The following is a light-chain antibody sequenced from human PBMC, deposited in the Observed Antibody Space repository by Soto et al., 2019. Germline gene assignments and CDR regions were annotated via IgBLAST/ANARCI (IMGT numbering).Light chain of an antibody. J-gene: IGKJ1*01. CDR3: HQRQSWPRT. Sequence: EIVLTQSPATLSSSPGETATLSCRASQYVGTRLAWYQHKPGQAPRLLIYYTSNRATGIPARFSGSGSGTDFTLTINSLAPEDLAIYYCHQRQSWPRTFGQGTKVDI. CDR2: YTS. CDR1: QYVGTR. V-gene: IGKV3-11*01.